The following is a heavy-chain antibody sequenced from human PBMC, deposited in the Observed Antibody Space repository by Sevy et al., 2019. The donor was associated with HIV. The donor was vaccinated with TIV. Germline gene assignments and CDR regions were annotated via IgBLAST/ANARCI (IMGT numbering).Heavy chain of an antibody. CDR3: ARDDIVAQDYFDY. CDR1: GFTFSTYS. V-gene: IGHV3-21*01. J-gene: IGHJ4*02. CDR2: ISSSSNYI. D-gene: IGHD2-15*01. Sequence: GGSLRLSCVASGFTFSTYSMNWVRQAPGKGLEWVSSISSSSNYIYYADSVKGRFTISRDNAKNSLYLHMNSLRAEDTAVYYCARDDIVAQDYFDYWGQGTLVTVSS.